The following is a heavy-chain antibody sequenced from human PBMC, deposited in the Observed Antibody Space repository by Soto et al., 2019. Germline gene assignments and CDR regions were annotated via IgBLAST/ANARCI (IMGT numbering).Heavy chain of an antibody. J-gene: IGHJ4*02. CDR1: GFPFSAYN. CDR3: SRTPEVGVRGAY. CDR2: TTVGSSHI. Sequence: EVQLVESGGGLVKPGGSLRLCCTGSGFPFSAYNINWVRQVPGKGLEWVSSTTVGSSHIYQPNSMKGRFTISRDDAKNSVYLKIDRLRDEDTAMYYCSRTPEVGVRGAYWGQVALVTLSS. V-gene: IGHV3-21*01. D-gene: IGHD1-26*01.